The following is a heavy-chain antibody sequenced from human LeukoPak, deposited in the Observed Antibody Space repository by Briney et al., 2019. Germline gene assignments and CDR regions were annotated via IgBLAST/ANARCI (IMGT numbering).Heavy chain of an antibody. CDR2: IWYDGSNK. V-gene: IGHV3-33*01. D-gene: IGHD1-26*01. CDR1: GFTFSSYG. J-gene: IGHJ5*02. Sequence: GGSLRLSCAASGFTFSSYGMHWVRQAPGKGLEWVAVIWYDGSNKYYADPVKGRFTISRDNSKNTLYLQMNSLRAEDTAVYYCARAASYSQRFDPWGQGTLVTVSS. CDR3: ARAASYSQRFDP.